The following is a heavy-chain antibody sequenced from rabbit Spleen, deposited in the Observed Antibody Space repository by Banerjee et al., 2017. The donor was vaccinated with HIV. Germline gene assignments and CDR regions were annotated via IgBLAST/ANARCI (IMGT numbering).Heavy chain of an antibody. CDR3: VRAPYAAYAGRTRLDL. J-gene: IGHJ3*01. V-gene: IGHV1S43*01. D-gene: IGHD4-2*01. CDR2: IYPGFGIR. CDR1: GIDFSTYYY. Sequence: QEQLVESGGGLVKPGGTLTLTCKASGIDFSTYYYMCWVRQAPGKGPEWIAYIYPGFGIRNYATSVKGRFTISSDNAQNTVFLQMTSLTASDTATYFCVRAPYAAYAGRTRLDLWGPGTLVTVS.